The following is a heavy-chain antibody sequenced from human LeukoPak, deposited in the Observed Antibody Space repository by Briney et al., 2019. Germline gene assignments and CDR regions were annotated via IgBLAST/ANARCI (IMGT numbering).Heavy chain of an antibody. D-gene: IGHD5-18*01. CDR2: ISASGDST. Sequence: PGGSLRLSCAASGFTFRTYAMNWGRQAPGKGLEGVSGISASGDSTFYADSVKGRFTISRDNSKKMVYLQMNSLRAEDTAIYYCAKDGLWLDHVTFDYWGQGTLVTVSS. J-gene: IGHJ4*02. CDR1: GFTFRTYA. CDR3: AKDGLWLDHVTFDY. V-gene: IGHV3-23*01.